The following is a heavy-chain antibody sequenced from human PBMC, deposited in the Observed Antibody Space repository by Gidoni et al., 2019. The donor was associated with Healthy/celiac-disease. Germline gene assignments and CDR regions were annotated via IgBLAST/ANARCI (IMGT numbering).Heavy chain of an antibody. CDR1: GGSISSSSYY. CDR3: ARPNGDYYYMDV. V-gene: IGHV4-39*01. J-gene: IGHJ6*03. D-gene: IGHD4-17*01. CDR2: IYYSGST. Sequence: QLQLQESGPGLVKPSETLSLTCTVSGGSISSSSYYWGWIRQPPGKGLEWIGSIYYSGSTYYNPSLKSRVTISVDTSKNQFSLKLSSVTAADTAVYYCARPNGDYYYMDVWGKGTTVTVSS.